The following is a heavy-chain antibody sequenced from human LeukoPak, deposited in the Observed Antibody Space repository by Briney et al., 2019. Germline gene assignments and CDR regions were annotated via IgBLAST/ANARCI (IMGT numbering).Heavy chain of an antibody. CDR2: ISYDGSNK. J-gene: IGHJ4*02. D-gene: IGHD4-17*01. V-gene: IGHV3-30*04. CDR1: GFTFSSYA. CDR3: ARGTTVTTIDY. Sequence: GGSLRLSCAVSGFTFSSYAMHWVRQAPGKGLEWMAVISYDGSNKYYADSVKGRFTISRDNSKNTLYLQMNSLRAEDTAVYYCARGTTVTTIDYWGQGTLVTVSS.